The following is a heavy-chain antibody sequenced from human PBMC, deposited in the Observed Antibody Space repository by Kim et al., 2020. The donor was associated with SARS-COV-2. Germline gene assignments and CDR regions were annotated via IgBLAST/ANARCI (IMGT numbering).Heavy chain of an antibody. V-gene: IGHV3-11*06. CDR3: AGDAVGSATLIFDS. D-gene: IGHD3-10*01. Sequence: ADSSKGRFPISRDDAETSLYLQMNSLGVEDTAVYYCAGDAVGSATLIFDSWGQGTQVTVSS. J-gene: IGHJ4*02.